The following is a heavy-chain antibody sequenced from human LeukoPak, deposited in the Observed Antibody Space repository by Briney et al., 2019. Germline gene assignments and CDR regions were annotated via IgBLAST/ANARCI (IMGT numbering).Heavy chain of an antibody. CDR1: GGSISSSSYY. CDR2: IYYSGST. Sequence: SQTLSLTCTVSGGSISSSSYYWGWIRQPPGKGLEWIGSIYYSGSTYYNPSLKSRVTISVDTSKNQFSLKLSSVTAADTAVYYCARLALGSGWPFDYWGQEPWSPSPQ. V-gene: IGHV4-39*01. D-gene: IGHD6-19*01. J-gene: IGHJ4*01. CDR3: ARLALGSGWPFDY.